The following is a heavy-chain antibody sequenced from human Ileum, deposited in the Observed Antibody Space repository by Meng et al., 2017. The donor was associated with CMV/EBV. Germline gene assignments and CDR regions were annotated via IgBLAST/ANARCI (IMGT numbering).Heavy chain of an antibody. CDR3: AYSSRWPESIDY. J-gene: IGHJ4*02. V-gene: IGHV3-7*01. D-gene: IGHD6-13*01. Sequence: GESLKISCAASGFTFSSYAMHWVRQAPGKGLHWVANIKADGNEKYYVDSVKGRFTISRDNAKNSLYLQMNSLRAEDTGVYYCAYSSRWPESIDYWGQGTLVTVSS. CDR2: IKADGNEK. CDR1: GFTFSSYA.